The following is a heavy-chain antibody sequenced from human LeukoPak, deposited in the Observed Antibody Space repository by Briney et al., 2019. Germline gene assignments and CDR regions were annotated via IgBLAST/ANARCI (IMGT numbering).Heavy chain of an antibody. D-gene: IGHD5/OR15-5a*01. J-gene: IGHJ4*02. Sequence: PSETLSLTCAVYGGSFSGYYWSWIRQPPGKGLEWIGEINHSGSTNYNPSLKSRVTISVDTSKNQFSLKLSSVTAADTAVYYCARLVSVSGIDYWGQGTLVT. CDR1: GGSFSGYY. V-gene: IGHV4-34*01. CDR3: ARLVSVSGIDY. CDR2: INHSGST.